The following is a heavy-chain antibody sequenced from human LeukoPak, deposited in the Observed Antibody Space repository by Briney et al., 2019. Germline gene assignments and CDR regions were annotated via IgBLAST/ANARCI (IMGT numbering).Heavy chain of an antibody. CDR1: GFTFSSYW. V-gene: IGHV3-7*01. J-gene: IGHJ4*02. CDR3: ARDRSGFSGYDSFDY. D-gene: IGHD5-12*01. Sequence: PGGSLRLSCAASGFTFSSYWMSWVRQAPGKGLEWVANIKQDGSEKYYVDSVKGRFTISRDNAKNSLYLQMNSLRAEDTAVYYCARDRSGFSGYDSFDYWGQGTLVTVSS. CDR2: IKQDGSEK.